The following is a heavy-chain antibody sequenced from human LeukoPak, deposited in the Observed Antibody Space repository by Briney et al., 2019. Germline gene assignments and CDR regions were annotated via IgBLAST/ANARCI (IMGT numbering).Heavy chain of an antibody. J-gene: IGHJ6*02. CDR3: ARLRPYSSTWYAYYGMDV. D-gene: IGHD6-13*01. V-gene: IGHV3-7*04. CDR1: RFTFRTYE. CDR2: IKLDGTQN. Sequence: GGSLRLSCAASRFTFRTYEMNWVRQAPGKGLEWVANIKLDGTQNYYVDSVKGRFTISRDNAKNSLYLQMNSLRAEETAVYYCARLRPYSSTWYAYYGMDVWGQGTTVTVSS.